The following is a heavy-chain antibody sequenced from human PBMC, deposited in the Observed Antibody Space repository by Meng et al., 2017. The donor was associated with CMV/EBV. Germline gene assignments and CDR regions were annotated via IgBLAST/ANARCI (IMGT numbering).Heavy chain of an antibody. V-gene: IGHV3-21*01. CDR1: GFTCSSYS. Sequence: GESLKISCAASGFTCSSYSMNWVRQAPGKGLEWVSSISSSSSYIYYADSVKGRFTISRDNAKNSLYLQMNSLRAEDTAVYYCARGQGRIVVNWFDPWGQGTLVTVSS. CDR2: ISSSSSYI. D-gene: IGHD3-22*01. J-gene: IGHJ5*02. CDR3: ARGQGRIVVNWFDP.